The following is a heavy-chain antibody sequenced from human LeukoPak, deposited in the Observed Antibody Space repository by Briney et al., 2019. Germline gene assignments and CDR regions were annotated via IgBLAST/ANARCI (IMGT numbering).Heavy chain of an antibody. J-gene: IGHJ4*02. Sequence: GGSLRLSCAASGFTFSNYWMSWVRQAPGKGLEWVANIKQDGSEKYYVDSVKGRFTISRDNAKNSLYLQMNSLRAEDTAVYYCARARSGYYRYYFDYWGQGTLVTVSS. CDR2: IKQDGSEK. CDR1: GFTFSNYW. CDR3: ARARSGYYRYYFDY. V-gene: IGHV3-7*01. D-gene: IGHD3-3*01.